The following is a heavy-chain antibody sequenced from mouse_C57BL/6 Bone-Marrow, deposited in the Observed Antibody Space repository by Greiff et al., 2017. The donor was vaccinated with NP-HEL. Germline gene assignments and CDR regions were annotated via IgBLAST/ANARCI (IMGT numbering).Heavy chain of an antibody. J-gene: IGHJ4*01. D-gene: IGHD2-3*01. CDR2: IDPSDSYT. Sequence: QVQLQQPGAELVRPGTSVKLSCKASGYTFTSYWMHWVKQRPGQGLAWIGVIDPSDSYTNYNQKFKGKATLTVDTSSSTAYMQLSSLTSEDSAVYYCARRGDGYYAMDYWGQGTSVTVSS. CDR1: GYTFTSYW. V-gene: IGHV1-59*01. CDR3: ARRGDGYYAMDY.